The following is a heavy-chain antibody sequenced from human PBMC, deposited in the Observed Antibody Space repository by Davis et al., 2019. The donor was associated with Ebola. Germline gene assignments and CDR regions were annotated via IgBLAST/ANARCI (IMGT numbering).Heavy chain of an antibody. D-gene: IGHD2-2*01. CDR2: IYYSGST. J-gene: IGHJ5*02. CDR3: ALDYCSSTSCYGFDP. V-gene: IGHV4-59*12. CDR1: GGSISSYY. Sequence: PSETLSLTCTVSGGSISSYYWSWIRQPPGKGLEWIGYIYYSGSTNYNPSLKSRVTISVDTSKNQFSLKLSSVTAADTAVYYCALDYCSSTSCYGFDPWGQGTLVTVSS.